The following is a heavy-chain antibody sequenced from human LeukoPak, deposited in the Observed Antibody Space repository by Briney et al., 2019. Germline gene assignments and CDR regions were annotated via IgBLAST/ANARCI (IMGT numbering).Heavy chain of an antibody. Sequence: GGSLRLSCAASGFTFSSYGMHWVRQAPGKGLEWVAVIWYDGSNKYYADSVKGRFTISRDNSKNTLYLQMNSLRAEDTAVYYCARGYDTLTGYLYYFDYWGQGTLVTVSS. J-gene: IGHJ4*02. CDR2: IWYDGSNK. CDR1: GFTFSSYG. D-gene: IGHD3-9*01. CDR3: ARGYDTLTGYLYYFDY. V-gene: IGHV3-33*01.